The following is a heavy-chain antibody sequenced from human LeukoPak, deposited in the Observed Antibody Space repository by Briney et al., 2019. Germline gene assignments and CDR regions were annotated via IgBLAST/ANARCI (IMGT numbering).Heavy chain of an antibody. D-gene: IGHD6-19*01. CDR2: IYSSGST. CDR1: GASVSGSNYY. CDR3: AREGIAVAGTFDY. V-gene: IGHV4-39*07. J-gene: IGHJ4*02. Sequence: SETLSLTCAVSGASVSGSNYYWGWIRQPPGKGLEWIGNIYSSGSTYYNASLQSRVTISVDTSKNQFSLKLSSVTAADTAVYYCAREGIAVAGTFDYWGQGTLVTVSS.